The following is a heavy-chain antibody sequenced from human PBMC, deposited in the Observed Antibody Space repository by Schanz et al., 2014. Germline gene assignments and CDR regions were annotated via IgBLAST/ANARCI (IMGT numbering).Heavy chain of an antibody. CDR1: GGDIGNYY. V-gene: IGHV4-4*07. J-gene: IGHJ4*02. Sequence: QVQLQESGPGLVKPSETLSLTCSVSGGDIGNYYWSWIRQPAGKGLEWIGRIYTSGSTNYNPSLKSRVPMSVDTSKTQFSLRLSSVTAADTAVYYCARYTGAYFDYWGQGTLVTVSS. CDR2: IYTSGST. D-gene: IGHD1-26*01. CDR3: ARYTGAYFDY.